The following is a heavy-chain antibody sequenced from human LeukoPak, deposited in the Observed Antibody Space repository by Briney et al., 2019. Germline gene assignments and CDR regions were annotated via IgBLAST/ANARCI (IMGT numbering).Heavy chain of an antibody. CDR3: ARDGRPIAVANHAFDI. CDR1: GFTFSSYS. V-gene: IGHV3-48*01. Sequence: PGGSLRLSCAASGFTFSSYSMNWVRQAPGKGLEWVSYISSSSSTIYYADSVKGRFAISRDNAKNSLYLQMNSLRAEDTAVYYCARDGRPIAVANHAFDIWGQGTMVTVSS. D-gene: IGHD6-19*01. J-gene: IGHJ3*02. CDR2: ISSSSSTI.